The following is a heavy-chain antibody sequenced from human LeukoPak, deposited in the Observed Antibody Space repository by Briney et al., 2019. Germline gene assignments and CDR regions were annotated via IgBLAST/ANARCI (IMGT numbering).Heavy chain of an antibody. J-gene: IGHJ4*02. CDR1: GFTVSSNY. V-gene: IGHV3-53*01. Sequence: AGRSLRLSCAASGFTVSSNYMSWVRQAPGKGLEWVSVIYSGGSTYYADSVKGRFTISRDNSKNTLYLQMNSLRAEDTALYYCAKDYYGLTRGYFDYWGQGTLVTVSS. CDR2: IYSGGST. CDR3: AKDYYGLTRGYFDY. D-gene: IGHD3-10*01.